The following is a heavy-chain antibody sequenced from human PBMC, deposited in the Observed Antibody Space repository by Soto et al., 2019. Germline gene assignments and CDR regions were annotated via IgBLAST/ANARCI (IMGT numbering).Heavy chain of an antibody. CDR2: ISPHNRNT. Sequence: QVQLVQSGAEVKRPGDSVKVSCQASGYTFGHFYITWVRQAPGQGLEWMGAISPHNRNTNYAEKFRGRVTMNTDTSTTTAYMELRSLRSDDTAVYYCARDEGGYDILTGYYKAHHFDQWGQGDLVTVSS. V-gene: IGHV1-18*01. CDR1: GYTFGHFY. D-gene: IGHD3-9*01. J-gene: IGHJ4*02. CDR3: ARDEGGYDILTGYYKAHHFDQ.